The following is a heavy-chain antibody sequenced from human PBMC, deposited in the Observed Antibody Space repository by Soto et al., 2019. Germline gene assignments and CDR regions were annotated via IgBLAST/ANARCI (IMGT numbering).Heavy chain of an antibody. V-gene: IGHV4-39*01. CDR2: MYYSGNT. J-gene: IGHJ5*02. CDR3: ARQPYDSSGYYYGT. CDR1: GGSSSSSSYY. D-gene: IGHD3-22*01. Sequence: QLRLQESGPGLVKPSETLSLTCTVSGGSSSSSSYYWGWIRQPPGKGLEWIGSMYYSGNTYYNPSLKSRVTVSVDTSKNPFSLKLSSVTAADTAMYYCARQPYDSSGYYYGTWGQGTLVTVSS.